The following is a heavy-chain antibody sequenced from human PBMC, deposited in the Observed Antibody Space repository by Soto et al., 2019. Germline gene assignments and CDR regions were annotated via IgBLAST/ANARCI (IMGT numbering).Heavy chain of an antibody. CDR2: MNPNSGET. CDR3: ARSSGGNFGIIIEGTNWFAP. CDR1: GYTFTDYD. V-gene: IGHV1-8*01. Sequence: QEQLVQSGAEVKKPGASVKVSCKTSGYTFTDYDINWVRQATGQGLEWIGWMNPNSGETGYAQKFQGRVTMTRDTSASTVYMEVSSLTSEDMAMYYCARSSGGNFGIIIEGTNWFAPWGQGTLVTVSS. J-gene: IGHJ5*02. D-gene: IGHD1-26*01.